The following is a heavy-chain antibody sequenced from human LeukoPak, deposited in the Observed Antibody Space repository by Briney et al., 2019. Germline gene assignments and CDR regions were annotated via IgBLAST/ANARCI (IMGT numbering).Heavy chain of an antibody. D-gene: IGHD3-22*01. J-gene: IGHJ4*02. CDR3: ARHSSGWSFDY. CDR1: GFTFSDYY. Sequence: EGSLRLSCAASGFTFSDYYMSWIRQAPGKGLEWLSYIISSGTTIYYADSVKGRFTVSRDNAKNSLYLQMNSLRAEDTAVYYCARHSSGWSFDYWRQGTLVTVSS. CDR2: IISSGTTI. V-gene: IGHV3-11*04.